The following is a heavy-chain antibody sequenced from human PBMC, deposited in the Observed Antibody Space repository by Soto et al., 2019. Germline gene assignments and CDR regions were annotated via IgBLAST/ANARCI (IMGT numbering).Heavy chain of an antibody. CDR1: GGSFSGYY. CDR2: INHSGST. J-gene: IGHJ4*02. V-gene: IGHV4-34*01. Sequence: PPETLSLTCAVYGGSFSGYYWSWIRQPPGKGLEWIGEINHSGSTNYNPSLKSRVTISVDTSKNQFSLKLSSVTAADTAVYHCARGPRGYFDYWGQGTLVTVSS. D-gene: IGHD3-10*01. CDR3: ARGPRGYFDY.